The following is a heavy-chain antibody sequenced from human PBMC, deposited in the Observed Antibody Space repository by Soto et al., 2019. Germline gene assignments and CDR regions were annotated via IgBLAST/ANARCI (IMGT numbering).Heavy chain of an antibody. D-gene: IGHD3-10*01. CDR3: ARALTMVRGVITLNVYYYYGMDV. Sequence: GASVKVSCKASGYTFTSYGIIWVRQAPGQGLEWMGWISAYNGNTNYAQKLQGRVTMTTDTSTSTAYMELRSLRSDDTAVYYCARALTMVRGVITLNVYYYYGMDVWGQGTTVTVS. CDR1: GYTFTSYG. CDR2: ISAYNGNT. J-gene: IGHJ6*02. V-gene: IGHV1-18*01.